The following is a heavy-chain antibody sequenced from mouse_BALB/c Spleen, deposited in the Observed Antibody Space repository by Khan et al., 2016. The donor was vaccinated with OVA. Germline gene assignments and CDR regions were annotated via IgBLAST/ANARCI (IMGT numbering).Heavy chain of an antibody. CDR1: GFTFSTYG. CDR2: VSTGGGYT. Sequence: EVELVESGGDLVTPGGSLKLSCAASGFTFSTYGMSWVRQTPDKRLEWVATVSTGGGYTYYPDSVKGRFTISRDNAKNTLYLQMSGLKSEDTAMFYCTRLAYYYDSEGFAYWGQGTLVTVSA. V-gene: IGHV5-6*01. J-gene: IGHJ3*01. CDR3: TRLAYYYDSEGFAY. D-gene: IGHD1-1*01.